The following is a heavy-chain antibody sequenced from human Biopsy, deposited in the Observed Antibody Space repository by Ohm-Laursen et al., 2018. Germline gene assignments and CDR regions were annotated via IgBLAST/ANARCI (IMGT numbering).Heavy chain of an antibody. Sequence: SVKVSCKAPTGTFNSYGIIWVRQAPGQGLEWMGRVIPILRTTAYAQTFLGRVTITADSPTSTVDMELTSLTSDDTAVYFCAREAIGYQLPCDDWGQGTLVTVFS. D-gene: IGHD2-2*01. CDR2: VIPILRTT. CDR3: AREAIGYQLPCDD. V-gene: IGHV1-69*11. CDR1: TGTFNSYG. J-gene: IGHJ4*02.